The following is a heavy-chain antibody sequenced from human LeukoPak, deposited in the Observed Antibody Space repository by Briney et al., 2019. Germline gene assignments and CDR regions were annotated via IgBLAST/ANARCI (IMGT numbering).Heavy chain of an antibody. CDR3: ARDVHGGAFDY. D-gene: IGHD4-23*01. CDR2: INQDGSAK. J-gene: IGHJ4*02. CDR1: GYTFSTYS. V-gene: IGHV3-7*01. Sequence: GGSLRLSCAASGYTFSTYSMNWVRQAPGKGLEWVANINQDGSAKYYVDSVKGRFTFSRDNAMNSLFLQMNSLRAEDTAVYYCARDVHGGAFDYWGQGTLVTVSS.